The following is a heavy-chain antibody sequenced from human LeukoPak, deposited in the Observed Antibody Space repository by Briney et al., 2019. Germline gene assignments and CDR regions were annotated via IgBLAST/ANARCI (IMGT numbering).Heavy chain of an antibody. Sequence: GGSLRLSCAASGFTFDDYGLSWVRQVPGKGLEWVSGLNWNGASTGYADSVKGRFTISRDNAKNSLYLQMNSLRAEDTAVYYCARDDLYCSGGSCYSDAFDIWGQGTMVTVSS. CDR3: ARDDLYCSGGSCYSDAFDI. CDR1: GFTFDDYG. CDR2: LNWNGAST. D-gene: IGHD2-15*01. V-gene: IGHV3-20*04. J-gene: IGHJ3*02.